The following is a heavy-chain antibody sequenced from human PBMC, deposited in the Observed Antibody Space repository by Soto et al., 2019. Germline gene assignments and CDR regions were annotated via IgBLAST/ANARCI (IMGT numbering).Heavy chain of an antibody. CDR2: ISAYNGNT. Sequence: ASVKVSCKASGYTFTSYGISWVRQAPGQGLEWMGWISAYNGNTNYAQKLQGRVTMTTDTSTSTAYMELRSLRSDDTAVYYCARDGEGFGEGGYYYYYGMDVWGQGTTVTVSS. CDR1: GYTFTSYG. D-gene: IGHD3-10*01. V-gene: IGHV1-18*01. J-gene: IGHJ6*02. CDR3: ARDGEGFGEGGYYYYYGMDV.